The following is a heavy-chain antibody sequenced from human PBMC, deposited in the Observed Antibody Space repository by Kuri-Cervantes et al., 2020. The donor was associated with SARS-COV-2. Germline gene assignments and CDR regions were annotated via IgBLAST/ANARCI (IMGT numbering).Heavy chain of an antibody. Sequence: GESLKISCAASGFTFSDYYMSWIRQAPGKGLEWVSYISSSGSTIYYADSVKGRFTISRDNAKNSLYLQMNSLRAEDTAVYYCARVRTEGLSSIYYFDYWGQGTLVTVSS. CDR2: ISSSGSTI. D-gene: IGHD3-16*02. CDR3: ARVRTEGLSSIYYFDY. J-gene: IGHJ4*02. CDR1: GFTFSDYY. V-gene: IGHV3-11*01.